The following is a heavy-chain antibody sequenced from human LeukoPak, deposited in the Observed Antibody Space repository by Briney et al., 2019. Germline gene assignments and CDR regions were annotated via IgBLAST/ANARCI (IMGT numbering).Heavy chain of an antibody. CDR1: GFTFSSYE. CDR3: ARPYLGFGEVSEYMDV. Sequence: GGSLRLPCAASGFTFSSYEMNWVREAPGKGLEWGSYISSSGSTIHYADSVKGRFTIARDNAKNSLFLQMNSLRAEDTAVYYCARPYLGFGEVSEYMDVWGKGTTVTVSS. CDR2: ISSSGSTI. J-gene: IGHJ6*03. D-gene: IGHD3-10*01. V-gene: IGHV3-48*03.